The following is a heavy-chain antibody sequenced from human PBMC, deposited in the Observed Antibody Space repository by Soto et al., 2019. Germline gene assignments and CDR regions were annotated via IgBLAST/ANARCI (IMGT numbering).Heavy chain of an antibody. D-gene: IGHD2-2*01. CDR3: ARDGIVVVPSAMRIWFDP. CDR1: GYTFTNYA. J-gene: IGHJ5*02. V-gene: IGHV1-3*01. CDR2: INAGNGDT. Sequence: VKVSCKASGYTFTNYAMHWVRQAPGQRLEWMGWINAGNGDTKYSQRFQGRLTITRDTSATTAYMELSSLRSEDTAVYYCARDGIVVVPSAMRIWFDPWGQGTLVTVSS.